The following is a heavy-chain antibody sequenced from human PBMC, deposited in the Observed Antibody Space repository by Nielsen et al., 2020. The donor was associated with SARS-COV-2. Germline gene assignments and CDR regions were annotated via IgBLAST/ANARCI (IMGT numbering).Heavy chain of an antibody. Sequence: GESLKISCKGSGYSFTSYWISWVRQMPGKGLEWMGRIDPSDSYTNYSPSFQGQVTISADKSISTAYLQWSSLKASDTAMYYCARHARPFGPWWLPPDYWGQGTLVTVSS. CDR2: IDPSDSYT. D-gene: IGHD2-15*01. V-gene: IGHV5-10-1*04. CDR1: GYSFTSYW. J-gene: IGHJ4*02. CDR3: ARHARPFGPWWLPPDY.